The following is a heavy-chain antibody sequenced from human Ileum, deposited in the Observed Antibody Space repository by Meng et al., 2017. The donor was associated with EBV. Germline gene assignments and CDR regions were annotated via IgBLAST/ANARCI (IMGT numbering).Heavy chain of an antibody. D-gene: IGHD2-8*01. Sequence: QVALKEAGPGMVGPSGTLSLPCSVSGDSISNEHWWSWVRQSPGKGLEWIGEIHHTRGPNYNPSLKSRVIISVDKSNNHFSLRLSAVTAADTAVYYCASNGAFSLDHWGQGTLVTVSS. CDR1: GDSISNEHW. J-gene: IGHJ4*02. V-gene: IGHV4-4*02. CDR3: ASNGAFSLDH. CDR2: IHHTRGP.